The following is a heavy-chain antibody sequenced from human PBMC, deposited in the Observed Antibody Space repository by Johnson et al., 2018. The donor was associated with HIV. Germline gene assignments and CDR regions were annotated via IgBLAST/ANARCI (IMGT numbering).Heavy chain of an antibody. J-gene: IGHJ3*02. CDR3: AGGRIGAFDI. CDR1: GFTFDDYG. V-gene: IGHV3-20*04. CDR2: ITWNGGST. Sequence: VQLLEPGGGVARPGGSLTLSCAASGFTFDDYGMSWVRQAPGKGLEWVSVITWNGGSTGYADSVKGRFTISRDNAKNSLYLQMNSLRAEDTALYYCAGGRIGAFDIWGQGTMVTVSS. D-gene: IGHD2-15*01.